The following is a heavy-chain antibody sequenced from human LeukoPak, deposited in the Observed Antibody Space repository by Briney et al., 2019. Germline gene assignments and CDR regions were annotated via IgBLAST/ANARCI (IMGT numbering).Heavy chain of an antibody. D-gene: IGHD5-12*01. V-gene: IGHV1-18*01. CDR1: GYTFTSYG. J-gene: IGHJ4*02. Sequence: ASVKVSCKASGYTFTSYGISWVRQAPGQGLEWMGWISAYNGNTIYAQKLQGRVTMTTDTSTSTAYMELRSLRSDDTAVYYCARDPHGYSGYDEENFDYWGQGTLVTVSS. CDR2: ISAYNGNT. CDR3: ARDPHGYSGYDEENFDY.